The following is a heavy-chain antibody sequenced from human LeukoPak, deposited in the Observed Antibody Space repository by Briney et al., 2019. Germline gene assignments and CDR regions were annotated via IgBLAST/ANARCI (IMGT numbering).Heavy chain of an antibody. CDR3: ARVGVVVPAAWFDP. CDR2: ISANNGNT. J-gene: IGHJ5*02. V-gene: IGHV1-18*01. Sequence: GASVKVSCKASGYSFGIFGISWVRQAPGQGLEWMGWISANNGNTNYAQKFQGRVTVTTDTSTSTAYMELRSLRSDDTAIYYCARVGVVVPAAWFDPWGQGTLVTVSS. D-gene: IGHD2-2*01. CDR1: GYSFGIFG.